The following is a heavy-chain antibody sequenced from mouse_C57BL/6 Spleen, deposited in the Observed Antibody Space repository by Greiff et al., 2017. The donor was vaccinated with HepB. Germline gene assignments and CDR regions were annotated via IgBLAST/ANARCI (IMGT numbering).Heavy chain of an antibody. Sequence: VQLQQSGAELVKPGASVKLSCKASGYTFTSYWMHWVKQRPGQGLEWIGMIHPNSGSTNYNEKFKSKATLTVDKSSSTAYMQLSSLTSEDPAVYYCARSSGSAGTAWLAYWGQGTLVTVSA. CDR3: ARSSGSAGTAWLAY. V-gene: IGHV1-64*01. CDR2: IHPNSGST. J-gene: IGHJ3*01. D-gene: IGHD4-1*01. CDR1: GYTFTSYW.